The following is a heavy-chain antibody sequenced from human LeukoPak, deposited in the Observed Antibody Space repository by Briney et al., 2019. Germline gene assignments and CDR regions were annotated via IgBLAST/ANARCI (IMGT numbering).Heavy chain of an antibody. CDR2: INPDGRDT. CDR3: TSWGDTTAEYFQR. D-gene: IGHD2-21*02. CDR1: GFTFNRCW. J-gene: IGHJ1*01. Sequence: GGYLRLSCVVSGFTFNRCWMNWVRQAPGKGLEWVAHINPDGRDTYYVDSVKGRFTISRDNAQNSMYLQMNSLRVEDTAVYYCTSWGDTTAEYFQRWGQGTLVTVSS. V-gene: IGHV3-7*01.